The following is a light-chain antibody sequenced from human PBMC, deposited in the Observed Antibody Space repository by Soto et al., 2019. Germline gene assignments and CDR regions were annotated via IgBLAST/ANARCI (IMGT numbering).Light chain of an antibody. CDR1: QDIRSD. CDR2: DAS. CDR3: QQRCNWLRT. Sequence: MTQSLPSLSFSAGESITITCRASQDIRSDLGWYQQKPGRAPSLLIYDASSMQGGVPARFSGSGSGTDFTLTISSLEPEDFAAYYCQQRCNWLRTFGQGTKVDIK. J-gene: IGKJ1*01. V-gene: IGKV1-6*01.